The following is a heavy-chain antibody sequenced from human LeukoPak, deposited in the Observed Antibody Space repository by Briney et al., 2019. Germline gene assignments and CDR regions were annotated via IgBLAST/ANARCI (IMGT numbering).Heavy chain of an antibody. Sequence: GGSLRLSCAASGFTFSSYWMTWVRQAPGKGLEWVAKIKQDGSAKYYVDSVKGRFTISRDNAKNSLYLQINSLGAEDTAVYYCARRGTSSSWAHFDYWGQGTLVTVSS. CDR1: GFTFSSYW. CDR3: ARRGTSSSWAHFDY. D-gene: IGHD6-13*01. CDR2: IKQDGSAK. V-gene: IGHV3-7*05. J-gene: IGHJ4*02.